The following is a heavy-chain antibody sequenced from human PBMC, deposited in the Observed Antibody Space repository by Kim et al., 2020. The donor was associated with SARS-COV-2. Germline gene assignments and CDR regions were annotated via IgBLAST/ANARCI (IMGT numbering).Heavy chain of an antibody. J-gene: IGHJ6*02. V-gene: IGHV1-69*13. D-gene: IGHD6-6*01. CDR2: IIPFFGPA. CDR1: GGTFSSSA. CDR3: ASIGVWRLPNFYYGMDV. Sequence: SVKVSCKASGGTFSSSAINWVRQAPGQGLEWMGGIIPFFGPANYARKFQGRVTITADESTSTAYMELSSLRSEDTAVFYCASIGVWRLPNFYYGMDVWGQGTTVTVSS.